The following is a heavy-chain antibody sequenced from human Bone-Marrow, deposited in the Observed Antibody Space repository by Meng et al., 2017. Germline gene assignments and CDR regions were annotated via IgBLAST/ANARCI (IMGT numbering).Heavy chain of an antibody. CDR3: ARDRRSSDLPDY. Sequence: VQLVESGGGLVQPGGSLRLSCAASGFTFSGSWMHWVRQAPGKGLVWVSRTNSDGSSTRYADSVKGRFTIFRDNAKNTLYLQMNSLRAEDTAVYYCARDRRSSDLPDYWGQGTLVTVSS. J-gene: IGHJ4*02. CDR2: TNSDGSST. V-gene: IGHV3-74*01. CDR1: GFTFSGSW. D-gene: IGHD3/OR15-3a*01.